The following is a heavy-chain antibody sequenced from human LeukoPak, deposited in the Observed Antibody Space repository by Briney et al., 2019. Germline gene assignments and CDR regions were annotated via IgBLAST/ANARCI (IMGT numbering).Heavy chain of an antibody. V-gene: IGHV3-21*01. CDR3: ARDLDKKDMDV. CDR2: ISSSSSYI. Sequence: GGSLRLSCAASGFTFSSYSMNWVRQAPGKGLEWVSSISSSSSYIYYADSVKGRFTISRDNAKNSLYLQMNSLRAEDTAVYYCARDLDKKDMDVWGKGTTVTISS. J-gene: IGHJ6*03. CDR1: GFTFSSYS. D-gene: IGHD2-2*03.